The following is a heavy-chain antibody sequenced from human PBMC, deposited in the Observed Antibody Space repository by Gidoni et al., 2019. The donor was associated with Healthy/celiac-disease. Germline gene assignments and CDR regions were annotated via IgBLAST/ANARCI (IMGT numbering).Heavy chain of an antibody. Sequence: QLQLQASGPGVAKPSETLSPSSIVSRGSISSSGYYWGWIRQPPGKGLEWIGRIYYSGSTYYNPSLKSRVTISVDTSKNRFSLKLSSVTAADTAVYYCARVLLWFGESPLDYWCQGTLVTVSS. V-gene: IGHV4-39*07. CDR3: ARVLLWFGESPLDY. CDR2: IYYSGST. J-gene: IGHJ4*02. D-gene: IGHD3-10*01. CDR1: RGSISSSGYY.